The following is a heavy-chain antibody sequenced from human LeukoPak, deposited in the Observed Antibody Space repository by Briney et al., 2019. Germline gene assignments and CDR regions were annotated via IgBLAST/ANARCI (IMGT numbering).Heavy chain of an antibody. J-gene: IGHJ4*02. CDR3: AKWGDYDVLTGYYVPDY. V-gene: IGHV3-23*01. D-gene: IGHD3-9*01. Sequence: GGSLRLSCAASGFTFSNYAMSWVRQAPGKGLEWVSTILGSGVTTYYADSVKGRFTVSRDNSKSTLYLQMNTLRAEDTALYYCAKWGDYDVLTGYYVPDYWGQGTLVTVSS. CDR1: GFTFSNYA. CDR2: ILGSGVTT.